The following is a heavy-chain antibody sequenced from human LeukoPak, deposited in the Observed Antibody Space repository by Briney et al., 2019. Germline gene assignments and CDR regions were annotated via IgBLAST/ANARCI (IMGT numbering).Heavy chain of an antibody. D-gene: IGHD6-13*01. J-gene: IGHJ4*02. CDR3: ARLFSSSWPDY. Sequence: SVKVSCKASGGTFSSYAISWVRQAPGQGLEWMGRIIPILGIANYAQKFQGRVTITADKSTSTAYMELSSLKASDTAMYYCARLFSSSWPDYWGQGTLVTVSS. CDR2: IIPILGIA. CDR1: GGTFSSYA. V-gene: IGHV1-69*04.